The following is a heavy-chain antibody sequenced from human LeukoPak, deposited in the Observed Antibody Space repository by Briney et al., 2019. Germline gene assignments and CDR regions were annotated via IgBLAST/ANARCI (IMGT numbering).Heavy chain of an antibody. CDR1: GFTFSSYA. D-gene: IGHD6-19*01. V-gene: IGHV3-23*01. CDR3: ANARMVVAGTYYFDD. J-gene: IGHJ4*02. Sequence: GGSLRLSCAASGFTFSSYAMSWVRQAPGKGLEWVSAISGSGGSTYYADSVKGRFTISRDNSKNTVYLQMNSLRAEDTAVYYCANARMVVAGTYYFDDWGQGTLVTVSS. CDR2: ISGSGGST.